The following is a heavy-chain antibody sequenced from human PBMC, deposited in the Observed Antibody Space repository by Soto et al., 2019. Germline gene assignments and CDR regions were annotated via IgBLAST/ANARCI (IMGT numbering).Heavy chain of an antibody. CDR2: IRSKAYGGTT. D-gene: IGHD5-18*01. CDR1: GFTFGDYA. J-gene: IGHJ4*02. Sequence: SLRLSCTACGFTFGDYAMSWVRQAPGKGLEWVGFIRSKAYGGTTEYAASVKGRSTISRDDSKSIAYLQMNSLKTEDTAVYYCTREYSYGFNFDYWGQGTLVTVSS. CDR3: TREYSYGFNFDY. V-gene: IGHV3-49*04.